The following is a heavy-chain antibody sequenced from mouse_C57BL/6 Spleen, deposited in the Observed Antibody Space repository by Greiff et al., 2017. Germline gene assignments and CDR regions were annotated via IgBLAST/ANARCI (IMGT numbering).Heavy chain of an antibody. CDR2: IDPSDSET. J-gene: IGHJ2*01. CDR3: AREVNWVDY. V-gene: IGHV1-52*01. CDR1: GYTFTSYW. Sequence: QVQLQQPGTELVRPGSSVKLSCKASGYTFTSYWMHWVKQRPIQGLEWIGNIDPSDSETPYNQKFKDKATLTVDKSSSTAYMQLSSLTSEDSAVYYFAREVNWVDYWGQGTTLTVSS. D-gene: IGHD4-1*01.